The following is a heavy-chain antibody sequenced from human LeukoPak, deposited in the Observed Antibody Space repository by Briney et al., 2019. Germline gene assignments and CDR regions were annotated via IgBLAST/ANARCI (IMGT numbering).Heavy chain of an antibody. Sequence: PGGSLRLSCAASGFTFSSYGMHWVRQAPGKGLEWVAVIWYDGSNKYYADSVKGRFTISRDNSKNTPYLQMNSLRAEDTAVYYCAKGRSIAARPLDYWGQGTLVTVSS. V-gene: IGHV3-33*06. CDR2: IWYDGSNK. D-gene: IGHD6-6*01. CDR1: GFTFSSYG. CDR3: AKGRSIAARPLDY. J-gene: IGHJ4*02.